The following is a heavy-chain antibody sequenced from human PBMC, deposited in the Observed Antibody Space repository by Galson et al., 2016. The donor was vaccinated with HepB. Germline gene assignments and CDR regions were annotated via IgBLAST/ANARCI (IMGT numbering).Heavy chain of an antibody. CDR1: GYSFTTYW. CDR3: VLRAGSGLKNYGMDV. D-gene: IGHD3-10*01. J-gene: IGHJ6*02. V-gene: IGHV5-51*01. CDR2: IYPGDSDT. Sequence: SGAEVKKPGESLKISCKGSGYSFTTYWIGWVRQMPGKGLEWMGIIYPGDSDTRYSPSFQGQVTISADKTISTAYLQWSSLKASDTAMYYCVLRAGSGLKNYGMDVWGQGTTVTVS.